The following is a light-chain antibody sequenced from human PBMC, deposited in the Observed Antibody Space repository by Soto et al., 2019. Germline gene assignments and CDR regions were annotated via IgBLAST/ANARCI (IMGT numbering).Light chain of an antibody. CDR3: QQYNNWPPWT. Sequence: EIVMTQSPATLSVSPGERATLSCRASQSVSSNLAWYQQKPGQAPRLLIYGASTRATGIPARFSGSGSGTEFTLTLSSLQSEDFAVYYGQQYNNWPPWTFGQGTKVEI. V-gene: IGKV3-15*01. J-gene: IGKJ1*01. CDR1: QSVSSN. CDR2: GAS.